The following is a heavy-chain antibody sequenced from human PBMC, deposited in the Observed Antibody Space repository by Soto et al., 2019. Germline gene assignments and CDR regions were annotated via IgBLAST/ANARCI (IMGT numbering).Heavy chain of an antibody. CDR2: IYLSGST. V-gene: IGHV4-30-2*01. D-gene: IGHD4-17*01. CDR3: ARDSPDDYGDYAFDI. J-gene: IGHJ3*02. Sequence: PSETLSLTCAVSGGSISSGGYSWSWIRQPPGKGLEWIGYIYLSGSTYYNPSLKSRVTISVDRSKNQFSLKLSSVTAADTAVYYCARDSPDDYGDYAFDIWGQGTMVTVSS. CDR1: GGSISSGGYS.